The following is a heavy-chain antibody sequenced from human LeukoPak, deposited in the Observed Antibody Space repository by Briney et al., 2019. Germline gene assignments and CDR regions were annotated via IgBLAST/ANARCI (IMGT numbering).Heavy chain of an antibody. CDR1: GFTFSSYA. CDR3: AKDRSGSTAEYFQH. D-gene: IGHD3-10*01. J-gene: IGHJ1*01. Sequence: GGSLRLSCAASGFTFSSYAMSWVRQAPGKGLEWVSVISGSGYSTYYADSVKGRFTISRDNSKNTLYLQMNSLRAEDTAVYFCAKDRSGSTAEYFQHWGQGTLVTVSP. CDR2: ISGSGYST. V-gene: IGHV3-23*01.